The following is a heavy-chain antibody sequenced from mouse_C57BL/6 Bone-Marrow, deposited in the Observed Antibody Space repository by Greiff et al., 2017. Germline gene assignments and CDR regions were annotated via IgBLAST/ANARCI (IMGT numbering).Heavy chain of an antibody. D-gene: IGHD2-5*01. V-gene: IGHV1-63*01. Sequence: VQVVESGAELVRPGTSVKMSCKASGYTFTNYWIGWAKQRPGHGLEWIGDIYPGGGYTNYNEKFKGKATLTADKSSSTAYMQFSSLTSEDSAIDYCARHVVTSRFAYWGQGTLVTVSA. CDR2: IYPGGGYT. CDR1: GYTFTNYW. J-gene: IGHJ3*01. CDR3: ARHVVTSRFAY.